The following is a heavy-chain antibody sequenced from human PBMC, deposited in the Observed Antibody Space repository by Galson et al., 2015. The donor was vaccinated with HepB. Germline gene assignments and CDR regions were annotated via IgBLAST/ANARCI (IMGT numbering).Heavy chain of an antibody. J-gene: IGHJ3*02. CDR2: IIPIFGTA. CDR3: ARDKLSSRITIFGVVIIHAFDI. Sequence: SVKVSCKASGYSFSSYYMHWVRQAPGQGLEWMGGIIPIFGTANYTQKFQGRVTITADESTSTAYMELSSLRSEDTAVYYCARDKLSSRITIFGVVIIHAFDIWGQGTMVTVS. D-gene: IGHD3-3*01. CDR1: GYSFSSYY. V-gene: IGHV1-69*13.